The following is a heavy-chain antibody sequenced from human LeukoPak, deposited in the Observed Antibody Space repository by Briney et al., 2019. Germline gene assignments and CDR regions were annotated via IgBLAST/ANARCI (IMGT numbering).Heavy chain of an antibody. CDR2: ISVYNGNT. CDR1: AYTFTIYG. D-gene: IGHD6-13*01. Sequence: ASGTVSCTSSAYTFTIYGISWVRHAPGQGLEWMGWISVYNGNTNYAQKLPGRVTMTTDTSTSTAYMELRRLRSDDTAVYYCARGGAAEYYYYYYMDVWGKGTTVTVSS. V-gene: IGHV1-18*01. CDR3: ARGGAAEYYYYYYMDV. J-gene: IGHJ6*03.